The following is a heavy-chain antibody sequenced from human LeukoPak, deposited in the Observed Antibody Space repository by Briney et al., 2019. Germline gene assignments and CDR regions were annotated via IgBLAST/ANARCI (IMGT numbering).Heavy chain of an antibody. CDR3: AMTGSFLESLLPHTY. CDR2: ISSSSSYI. J-gene: IGHJ4*02. Sequence: PGGSLRLSCAASGFTFSSYNMNWVRQAPGKGLEWVSSISSSSSYIYYADSVKGRFTSSRDNAKNSLYLQMNSLRAEDTAVYYCAMTGSFLESLLPHTYWGQASLVTVSS. CDR1: GFTFSSYN. D-gene: IGHD3-3*01. V-gene: IGHV3-21*01.